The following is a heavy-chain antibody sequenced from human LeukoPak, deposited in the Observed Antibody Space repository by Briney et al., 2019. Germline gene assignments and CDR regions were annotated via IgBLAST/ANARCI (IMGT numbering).Heavy chain of an antibody. V-gene: IGHV5-51*01. CDR1: GYSFTSYW. J-gene: IGHJ6*02. D-gene: IGHD2-2*01. Sequence: GESLKISCKGSGYSFTSYWIGWVRQMPGKGLGWMGIIYPGDSDTRYSPSFQGQVTISADKSISTAYLQWSSLKASDTAMYYCARVGIVVVPAAHMDVWGQGTTVTVSS. CDR3: ARVGIVVVPAAHMDV. CDR2: IYPGDSDT.